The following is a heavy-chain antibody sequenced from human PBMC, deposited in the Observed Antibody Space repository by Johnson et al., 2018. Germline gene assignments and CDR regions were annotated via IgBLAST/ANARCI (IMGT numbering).Heavy chain of an antibody. Sequence: VQLVQSGGGLVQPGGSLRLSCAASGFTFSSYAMSWVRQAPGKGLEWVSSISGSGDSTYYADSVKGRFTISRDNSKNTRYLQMNSLGAEDTAVYYCAKDPSVGVADIAEYFQHWGQGTLITVSS. CDR1: GFTFSSYA. J-gene: IGHJ1*01. D-gene: IGHD6-19*01. CDR3: AKDPSVGVADIAEYFQH. CDR2: ISGSGDST. V-gene: IGHV3-23*04.